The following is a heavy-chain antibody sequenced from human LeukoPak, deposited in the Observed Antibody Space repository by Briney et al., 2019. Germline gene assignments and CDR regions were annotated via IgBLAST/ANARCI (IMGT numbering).Heavy chain of an antibody. V-gene: IGHV3-30*18. D-gene: IGHD2-2*02. J-gene: IGHJ4*02. CDR3: ANADCSSTSCSTTFGFDY. Sequence: GGSLRLSCAASGFTFSSYGMHWVRQAPGKGLEWVAVISYDGSNKYYADSVKGRFTISRDNSKDTLYLQMNSLRAEDTAVYYCANADCSSTSCSTTFGFDYWGQGTLVTVSS. CDR1: GFTFSSYG. CDR2: ISYDGSNK.